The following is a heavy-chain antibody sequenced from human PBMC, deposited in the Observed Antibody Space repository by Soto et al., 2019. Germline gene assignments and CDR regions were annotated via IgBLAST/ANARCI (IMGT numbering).Heavy chain of an antibody. D-gene: IGHD6-13*01. CDR2: ISSSGSTI. V-gene: IGHV3-48*03. J-gene: IGHJ5*02. Sequence: QTGGSLRLSCAASGFTFSSYEMNWVRQAPGKGLEWVSYISSSGSTIYYADSVKGRFTISRDNAKNSLYLQMNSLRAEDTAVYYCARLSSNNWFDPWGQGTLVTVSS. CDR3: ARLSSNNWFDP. CDR1: GFTFSSYE.